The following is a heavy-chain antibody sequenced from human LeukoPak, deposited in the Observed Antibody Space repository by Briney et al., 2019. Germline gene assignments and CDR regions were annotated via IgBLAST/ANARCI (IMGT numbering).Heavy chain of an antibody. J-gene: IGHJ4*02. CDR1: GGSISSSSYY. V-gene: IGHV4-61*02. D-gene: IGHD3-10*02. Sequence: SETLSLTCTVSGGSISSSSYYWSWIRQPAGKGLEWIGRIYTSGSTNYNPSLKSRVTMSVDTSKNQFSLKLSSVTAADTAVYYCARASTFGELPFDYWGQGTLVTVSS. CDR3: ARASTFGELPFDY. CDR2: IYTSGST.